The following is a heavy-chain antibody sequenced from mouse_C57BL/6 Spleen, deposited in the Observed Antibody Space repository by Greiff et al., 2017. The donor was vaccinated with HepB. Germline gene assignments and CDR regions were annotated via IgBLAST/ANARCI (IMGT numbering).Heavy chain of an antibody. Sequence: QVQLKQPGAELVRPGTSVKLSCKASGYTFTSYWMHWVKQRPGQGLEWIGVIDPSDSYTNYNQKFKGKATLTVDTSSSTAYMQLSSLTSEDSAVYYCARRSGGFAYWGQGTLVTVSA. D-gene: IGHD4-1*01. J-gene: IGHJ3*01. CDR2: IDPSDSYT. V-gene: IGHV1-59*01. CDR1: GYTFTSYW. CDR3: ARRSGGFAY.